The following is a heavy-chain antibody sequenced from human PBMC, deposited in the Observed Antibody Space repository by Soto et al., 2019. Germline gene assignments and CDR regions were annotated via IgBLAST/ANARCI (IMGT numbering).Heavy chain of an antibody. Sequence: SETLSLTCTVSGGSISSYYWSWIRQPPGKGLEWIGYIYYSGSTNYNPSLKSRVTISVDTSKNQFSLKLSSVTAADTAVYYCARRRSGWYSYFDYWGQGTLVTVSS. CDR2: IYYSGST. CDR3: ARRRSGWYSYFDY. V-gene: IGHV4-59*01. D-gene: IGHD6-19*01. CDR1: GGSISSYY. J-gene: IGHJ4*02.